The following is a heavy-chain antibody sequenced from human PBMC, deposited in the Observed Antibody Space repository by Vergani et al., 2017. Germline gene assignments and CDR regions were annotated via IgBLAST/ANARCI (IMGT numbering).Heavy chain of an antibody. V-gene: IGHV4-34*01. CDR2: TNHSGST. Sequence: QVQLQQWGAGLLKPSETLSLTCAVYGGSFSGYYWSWIRQPPGKGLEWIGETNHSGSTNYNPSLKSRVTIYVDTSKNQFSLKLSSVTAADTAVYYCARAGGYCSSTSCYSGPYYYGMDVWGQGTTVTVSS. D-gene: IGHD2-2*02. J-gene: IGHJ6*02. CDR1: GGSFSGYY. CDR3: ARAGGYCSSTSCYSGPYYYGMDV.